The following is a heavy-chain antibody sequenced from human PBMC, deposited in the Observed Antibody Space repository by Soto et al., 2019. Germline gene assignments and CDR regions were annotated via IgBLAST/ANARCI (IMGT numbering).Heavy chain of an antibody. J-gene: IGHJ6*03. CDR1: GGSISSGNYC. CDR2: IYCSGNT. V-gene: IGHV4-31*03. CDR3: ARGPGGLYYMDI. Sequence: SETLSLTCTVSGGSISSGNYCWSWIRQHPGKGLEWIGYIYCSGNTYYNPSLKSRVTKSLDTSKNQFSLKLTSVTAADTAVYYCARGPGGLYYMDIWGKGTTVTVSS. D-gene: IGHD2-15*01.